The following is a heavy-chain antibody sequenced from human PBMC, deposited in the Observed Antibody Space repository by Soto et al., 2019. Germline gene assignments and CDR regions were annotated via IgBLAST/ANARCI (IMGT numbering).Heavy chain of an antibody. J-gene: IGHJ4*02. CDR1: GFTFSSYA. CDR3: ASLGANDPY. D-gene: IGHD1-26*01. Sequence: GGSLRVSCAASGFTFSSYAMHWVRQAPGKGLEWVAVISYDGSNKYYADSVKGRFTISRDNSKNTLYLQMNSLRAEDTAVYYCASLGANDPYWGQVPLVTVSS. V-gene: IGHV3-30-3*01. CDR2: ISYDGSNK.